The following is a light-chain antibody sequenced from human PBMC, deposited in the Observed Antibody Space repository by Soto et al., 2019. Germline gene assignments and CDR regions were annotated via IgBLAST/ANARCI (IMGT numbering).Light chain of an antibody. J-gene: IGKJ4*01. Sequence: IVLTQSPGTLSLSPGERATLSCRASQSVGSGYLAWYQQKPGQAPRLLIYGASIRATGIPDRFTGSGSGTHFTLTISSLEPADFAVYYCQQRSNWPLTFGGGTKVDI. CDR1: QSVGSGY. V-gene: IGKV3D-20*02. CDR2: GAS. CDR3: QQRSNWPLT.